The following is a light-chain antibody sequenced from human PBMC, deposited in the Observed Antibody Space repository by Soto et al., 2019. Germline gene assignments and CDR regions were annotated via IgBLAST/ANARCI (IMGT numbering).Light chain of an antibody. CDR3: LQAYNYPWT. J-gene: IGKJ1*01. CDR1: QGIGND. Sequence: ALQMTQSPSSLSASVGDRVTLTCRASQGIGNDLAWYQQIPGKAPKLLIYAASSLQSGVPSRFSGSGSGTDFTLTISSLQPEDFATYYCLQAYNYPWTFGQGTTVEIK. CDR2: AAS. V-gene: IGKV1-6*01.